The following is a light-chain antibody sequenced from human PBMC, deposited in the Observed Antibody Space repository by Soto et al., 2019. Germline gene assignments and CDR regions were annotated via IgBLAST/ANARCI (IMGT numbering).Light chain of an antibody. CDR2: DVN. Sequence: QSALTQPRSVSGSPGQSVTISCTGSNSDVGAYNYVSWYQVHPGKAPKLIIYDVNKRPSGVPDRFSGSKSGNTASLTISGLQSEEEADYHGCSYAVGFGGRTKLTVL. CDR1: NSDVGAYNY. J-gene: IGLJ2*01. V-gene: IGLV2-11*01. CDR3: CSYAVG.